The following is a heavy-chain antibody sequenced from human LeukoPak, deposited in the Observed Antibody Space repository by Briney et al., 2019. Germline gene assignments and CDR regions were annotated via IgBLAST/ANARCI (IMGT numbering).Heavy chain of an antibody. CDR1: GYTFSSYA. Sequence: ASVKVSCKASGYTFSSYAISWVRQAPGQGLEWMGGIIPIFGTANYAQKFQGRVTITADESTSTAYMELSSLRSEDTAVYYCARGVQRWLQHSQFDYWGQGTLVTVSS. D-gene: IGHD5-24*01. V-gene: IGHV1-69*13. CDR3: ARGVQRWLQHSQFDY. CDR2: IIPIFGTA. J-gene: IGHJ4*02.